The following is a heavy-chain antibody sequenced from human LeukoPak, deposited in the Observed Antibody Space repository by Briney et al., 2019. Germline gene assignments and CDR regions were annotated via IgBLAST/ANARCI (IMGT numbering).Heavy chain of an antibody. V-gene: IGHV4-59*01. J-gene: IGHJ4*02. CDR3: ARDRQQLAREGYFDY. CDR1: GGSISSYY. D-gene: IGHD6-13*01. CDR2: IYYSGST. Sequence: PSETLSLTCTVSGGSISSYYWSWIRQPPGKGLEWIGYIYYSGSTNYNPSLKSRVTKSVDTSKNQFSLKLSSVTAADTAVYYCARDRQQLAREGYFDYWGQGTLVTVSS.